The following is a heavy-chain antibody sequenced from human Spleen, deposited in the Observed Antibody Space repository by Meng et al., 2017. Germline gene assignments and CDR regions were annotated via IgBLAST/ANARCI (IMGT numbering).Heavy chain of an antibody. CDR1: RFTFSSYW. Sequence: GGSLRLSCAASRFTFSSYWMSWVRQAPGKGLEWVANIKQDGSEKYYGDSVKGRFTISRDNAKNSLYLQMNSLRGEDTALYYCARSGYYDVLTGQNGVDYWGQGTLVTVSS. CDR3: ARSGYYDVLTGQNGVDY. J-gene: IGHJ4*02. CDR2: IKQDGSEK. D-gene: IGHD3-9*01. V-gene: IGHV3-7*03.